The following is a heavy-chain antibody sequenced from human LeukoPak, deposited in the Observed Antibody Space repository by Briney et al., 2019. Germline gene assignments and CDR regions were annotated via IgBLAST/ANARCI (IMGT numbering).Heavy chain of an antibody. D-gene: IGHD5-18*01. Sequence: GRSLRFSCAASGITFDDYAMHWVRQAPGKGLEWVSGISWNSGSIGYADSVKGRFTISRDNAKNSLYLQMNSLRAEDTAVYYCARDSRYGYSNDYWGQGTLVTVSS. V-gene: IGHV3-9*01. CDR1: GITFDDYA. J-gene: IGHJ4*02. CDR3: ARDSRYGYSNDY. CDR2: ISWNSGSI.